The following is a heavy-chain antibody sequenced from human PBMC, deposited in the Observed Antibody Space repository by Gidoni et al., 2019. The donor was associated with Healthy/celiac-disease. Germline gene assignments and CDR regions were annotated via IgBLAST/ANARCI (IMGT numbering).Heavy chain of an antibody. CDR2: IWYDGSNK. CDR3: ARDRSPSVSYDFWSGYYAHDAFDI. J-gene: IGHJ3*02. D-gene: IGHD3-3*01. V-gene: IGHV3-33*01. Sequence: QVQLVESGGGVVQPGRSLRLSCAASGFTFSSYAMPWVRQAPGKGLGWVAVIWYDGSNKYYADSVKGRFTISRDNSKNTLYLQMNSLRAEDTAVYYCARDRSPSVSYDFWSGYYAHDAFDIWGQGTMVTVSS. CDR1: GFTFSSYA.